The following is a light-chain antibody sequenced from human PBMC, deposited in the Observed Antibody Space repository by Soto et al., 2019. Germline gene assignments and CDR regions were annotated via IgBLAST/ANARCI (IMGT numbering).Light chain of an antibody. J-gene: IGLJ3*02. Sequence: QSALTQPASVSGSPGQSITISCTGTSSDVGSHNLVSWYQQHPGRAPKLMIYEGTKRPSGVSYRFSGSKSGNTASLTISGLQAEDEADYYCCSYAGPRTLVFGGGTKLTVL. CDR1: SSDVGSHNL. CDR3: CSYAGPRTLV. V-gene: IGLV2-23*01. CDR2: EGT.